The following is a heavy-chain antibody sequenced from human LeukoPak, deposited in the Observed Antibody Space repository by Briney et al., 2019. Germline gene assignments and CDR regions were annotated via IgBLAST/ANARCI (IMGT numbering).Heavy chain of an antibody. Sequence: GESLNISCKGSGYSFTNYWIGWVRQMPGEGLQWMGIIYPDDSDIRYSPSFQGQVTISADKSIITAYLQWSSLKASDTAMYYCARHGRGSRSPNAFDIWGQGTMVTVSS. J-gene: IGHJ3*02. V-gene: IGHV5-51*01. CDR2: IYPDDSDI. CDR1: GYSFTNYW. D-gene: IGHD3-10*01. CDR3: ARHGRGSRSPNAFDI.